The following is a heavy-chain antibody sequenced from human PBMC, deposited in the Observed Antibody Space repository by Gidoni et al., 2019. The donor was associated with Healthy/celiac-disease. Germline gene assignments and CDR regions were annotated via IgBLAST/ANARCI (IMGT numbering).Heavy chain of an antibody. Sequence: QLQLQESGPRLVKLSETLSLSCTVSGDSVSTPDYYWGWVRQPPGKGLEWLGTVYYRGTTYYNPSLKSRVTILVHTSLNQFSLRLSSVTAADTAIYYCARDIRYSSSWSHFDFWGQGTLATVSP. CDR1: GDSVSTPDYY. V-gene: IGHV4-39*07. CDR2: VYYRGTT. CDR3: ARDIRYSSSWSHFDF. D-gene: IGHD6-13*01. J-gene: IGHJ4*02.